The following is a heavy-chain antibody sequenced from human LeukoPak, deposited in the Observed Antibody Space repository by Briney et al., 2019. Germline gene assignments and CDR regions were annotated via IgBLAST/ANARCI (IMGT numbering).Heavy chain of an antibody. J-gene: IGHJ4*02. V-gene: IGHV3-23*01. Sequence: GGSLRLSCAASGFTFSSYAMSWVRQAPGKGLEWVSAISGSGGSTYYADSVKGRFTISRDNSKNTLYLQMNSLRAEDTAVYYCAKGPDSSSWYLTQYYFDYWGQGTLVTVSS. CDR3: AKGPDSSSWYLTQYYFDY. CDR1: GFTFSSYA. CDR2: ISGSGGST. D-gene: IGHD6-13*01.